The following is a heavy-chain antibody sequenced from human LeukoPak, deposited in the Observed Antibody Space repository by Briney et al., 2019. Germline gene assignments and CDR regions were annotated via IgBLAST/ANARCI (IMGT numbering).Heavy chain of an antibody. CDR2: INPNSGGT. Sequence: ASVKVSCKASGYTFTGYYMHWVRQGPGQGLEWMGRINPNSGGTNYAQKFQGRVTMTRDTSISTAYMELSRLRSDDTAVYYCARERGVRGVITPLCYWGQGTLVTVSS. D-gene: IGHD3-10*01. J-gene: IGHJ4*02. V-gene: IGHV1-2*06. CDR1: GYTFTGYY. CDR3: ARERGVRGVITPLCY.